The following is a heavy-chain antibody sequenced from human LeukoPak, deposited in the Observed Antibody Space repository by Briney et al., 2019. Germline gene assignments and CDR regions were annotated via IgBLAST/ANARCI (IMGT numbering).Heavy chain of an antibody. CDR3: ARGGYYYDSSGSAFDI. J-gene: IGHJ3*02. CDR2: ISYDGSNK. V-gene: IGHV3-30-3*01. Sequence: GGSLRLSCAASGFTFSSYAMHWVRQAPGKGLEWVAVISYDGSNKYYADSVKGRFTISRDNSKNTLYLQMNSLRAEDTAVYYCARGGYYYDSSGSAFDIWGQGTMVTVSS. CDR1: GFTFSSYA. D-gene: IGHD3-22*01.